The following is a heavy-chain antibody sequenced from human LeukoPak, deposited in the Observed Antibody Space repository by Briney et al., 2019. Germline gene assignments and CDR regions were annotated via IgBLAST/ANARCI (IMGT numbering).Heavy chain of an antibody. CDR2: IDWDDDK. V-gene: IGHV2-70*04. Sequence: GPTLVNPTQTLTLTCTFSGFSLSTSGMRVSWIRQPPGKALEWLARIDWDDDKFYSTSLKTRLTISKDTSKNQVVLTMTNMDPVDTATYYCARSRGYSGYDYAKFYFDYWGQGTLVTVSS. D-gene: IGHD5-12*01. J-gene: IGHJ4*02. CDR1: GFSLSTSGMR. CDR3: ARSRGYSGYDYAKFYFDY.